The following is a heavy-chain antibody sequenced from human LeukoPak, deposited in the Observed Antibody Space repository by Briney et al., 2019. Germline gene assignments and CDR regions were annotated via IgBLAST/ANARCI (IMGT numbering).Heavy chain of an antibody. D-gene: IGHD3-10*01. V-gene: IGHV3-74*01. CDR2: INSDGSST. CDR3: VRVGLPITMVRGVIDWFDP. J-gene: IGHJ5*02. CDR1: GFTFSSYW. Sequence: GGSLRLSCAASGFTFSSYWMHWVRQAPGKGLVWVSRINSDGSSTSYADSVKGRFTISRDNAKNTLYLQMNSLRAEDTAVYYCVRVGLPITMVRGVIDWFDPWGQGTLVTVSS.